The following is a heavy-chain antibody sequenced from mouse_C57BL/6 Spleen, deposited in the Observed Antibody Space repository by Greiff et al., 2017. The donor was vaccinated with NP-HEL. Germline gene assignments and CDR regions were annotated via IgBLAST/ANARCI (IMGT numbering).Heavy chain of an antibody. CDR1: GFTFSDYG. CDR3: ARGYGHAGDPWFAY. V-gene: IGHV5-17*01. CDR2: ISSGSSTI. Sequence: EVQLVESGGGLVKPGGSLKLSCAASGFTFSDYGMHWVRQAPEKGLEWVAYISSGSSTIYYADTVKGRFTISRDKAKNTLFLQMTSRRSEDTAMYYCARGYGHAGDPWFAYWGQGTLVTVSA. J-gene: IGHJ3*01. D-gene: IGHD2-10*02.